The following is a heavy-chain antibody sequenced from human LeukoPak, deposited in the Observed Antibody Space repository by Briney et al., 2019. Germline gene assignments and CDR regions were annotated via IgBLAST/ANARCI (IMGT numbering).Heavy chain of an antibody. V-gene: IGHV3-23*01. CDR1: GFTFSSYA. CDR2: ISGSGGST. Sequence: PGGSLRLSCAASGFTFSSYAMSWVRQAPGKGLEWVSAISGSGGSTYYADSVKGRFTISRDNSKNTLYLQMNSLRAKDTAVYYCAKGLSNTMIVVAYDYWGQGTLVTVSS. J-gene: IGHJ4*02. CDR3: AKGLSNTMIVVAYDY. D-gene: IGHD3-22*01.